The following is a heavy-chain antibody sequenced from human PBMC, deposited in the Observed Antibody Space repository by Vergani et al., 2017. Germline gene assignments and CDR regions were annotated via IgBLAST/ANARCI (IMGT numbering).Heavy chain of an antibody. V-gene: IGHV4-34*10. CDR2: ISHSGSA. CDR3: VRSTMRSLGNWYFDL. J-gene: IGHJ2*01. D-gene: IGHD3-3*01. CDR1: GGSISGHF. Sequence: QVQLQESGPGLVKPSETLSLTCTVSGGSISGHFWNWIRQSPGKGLEWIGEISHSGSANYNPSLKSRVTISVDTSKKQFSLKMNSVTAADTAVYYCVRSTMRSLGNWYFDLWGRGTLVTVSS.